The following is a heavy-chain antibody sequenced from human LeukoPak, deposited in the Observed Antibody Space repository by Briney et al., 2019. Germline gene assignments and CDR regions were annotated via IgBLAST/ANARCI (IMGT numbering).Heavy chain of an antibody. Sequence: GESVKISCQTFGFSFTNYWIDWVRQMPGKGLEWMVTIYPRDSDARYSPTFQGQVTISVDKSINTADLQWSSLKAPDTAIYYCARRGGGDYDDNLDHWGQGTLLTVSS. CDR3: ARRGGGDYDDNLDH. V-gene: IGHV5-51*01. CDR2: IYPRDSDA. J-gene: IGHJ4*02. D-gene: IGHD4-17*01. CDR1: GFSFTNYW.